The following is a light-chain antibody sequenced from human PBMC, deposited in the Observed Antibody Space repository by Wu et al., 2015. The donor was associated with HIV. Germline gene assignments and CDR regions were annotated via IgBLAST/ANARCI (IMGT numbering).Light chain of an antibody. CDR2: GAS. J-gene: IGKJ5*01. CDR3: QQYGRSPGT. CDR1: QSVSSNY. Sequence: EIVLTQSPGTLSLSPGERATLSCRASQSVSSNYLAWYRQKPGQAPRLLIYGASSGATGIPDRFSGSGSGTDFTLTINRLEPEDFAVYYCQQYGRSPGTFGQGTRLEIK. V-gene: IGKV3-20*01.